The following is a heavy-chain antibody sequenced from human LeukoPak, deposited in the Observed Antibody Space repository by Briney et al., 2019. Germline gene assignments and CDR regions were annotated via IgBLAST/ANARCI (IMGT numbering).Heavy chain of an antibody. Sequence: GGSLRLSCAASGFTFSIFGMHWVRQAPGTGLEWVALMSNDGVNRYYADSVKGRFTISRDNSKNTLYLQTNSLRAEDTALYYCAKERGYSGYFDYWGQGTLVTVSS. CDR2: MSNDGVNR. D-gene: IGHD5-12*01. J-gene: IGHJ4*02. CDR1: GFTFSIFG. V-gene: IGHV3-30*18. CDR3: AKERGYSGYFDY.